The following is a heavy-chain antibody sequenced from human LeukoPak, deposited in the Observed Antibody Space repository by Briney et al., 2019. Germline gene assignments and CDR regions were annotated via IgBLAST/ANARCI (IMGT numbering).Heavy chain of an antibody. D-gene: IGHD2-15*01. CDR1: GYTFTSYY. Sequence: ASVKVSCKASGYTFTSYYMHWVRQAPGPGLEWMGIIKRRCGSTTYAQKFQGRVTMTRDTSTSTVYMELSSMRSEDTAVYYCAREAYGSYLHYWGQGTLVTVSS. CDR3: AREAYGSYLHY. CDR2: IKRRCGST. J-gene: IGHJ4*02. V-gene: IGHV1-46*01.